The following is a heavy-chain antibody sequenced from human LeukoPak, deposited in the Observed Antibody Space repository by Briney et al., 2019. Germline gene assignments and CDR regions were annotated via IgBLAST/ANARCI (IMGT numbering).Heavy chain of an antibody. CDR3: ARAPSGYYPTYFDY. J-gene: IGHJ4*02. CDR1: GGTFISYA. Sequence: SVKVSCKASGGTFISYAISWVRQAPGQGLEWMGGIIPIFGTANYAQKFQGRVTITADESTSTAYMELSSLRSEDTAVYYCARAPSGYYPTYFDYWGQGTLVTVSS. V-gene: IGHV1-69*13. CDR2: IIPIFGTA. D-gene: IGHD3-3*01.